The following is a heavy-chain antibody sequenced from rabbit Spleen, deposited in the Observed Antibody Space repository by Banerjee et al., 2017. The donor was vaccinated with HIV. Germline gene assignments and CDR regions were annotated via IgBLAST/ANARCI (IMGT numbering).Heavy chain of an antibody. Sequence: VESGGGLVKPGASLTLTCIASGVSFSGNSYMCWVRQAPGKGLEWIACIDTGSSGFTYFASWAKGRFTISKTSSTTVTLQMTSLTAADTATYFCAGDTSSSFSSYGMDLWGPGTLVTVS. CDR3: AGDTSSSFSSYGMDL. CDR2: IDTGSSGFT. CDR1: GVSFSGNSY. D-gene: IGHD1-1*01. J-gene: IGHJ6*01. V-gene: IGHV1S40*01.